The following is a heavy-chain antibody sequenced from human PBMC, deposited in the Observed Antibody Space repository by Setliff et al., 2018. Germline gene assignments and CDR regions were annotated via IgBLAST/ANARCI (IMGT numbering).Heavy chain of an antibody. D-gene: IGHD7-27*01. V-gene: IGHV4-39*07. CDR3: ARVTNWGLDLRFDP. J-gene: IGHJ5*02. CDR1: GGSVSSTSHY. CDR2: VYYSGYT. Sequence: PSETLSLTCNVSGGSVSSTSHYWGWIRQPPGKGMEWIGSVYYSGYTYYNPSLQSRVTISVDMSKNQFSMKLTSVTAADTAVYYCARVTNWGLDLRFDPWGQGILVTVSS.